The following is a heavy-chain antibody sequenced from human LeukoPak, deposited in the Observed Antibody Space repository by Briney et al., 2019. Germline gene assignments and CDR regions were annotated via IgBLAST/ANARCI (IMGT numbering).Heavy chain of an antibody. V-gene: IGHV4-59*01. Sequence: KTSETLSLTCTVSGGSISDYYWSWIRQPPGKGLEWIGYIYYSGSTTYNPSLKSRVTMSVDTAKNQFSLKLRSVTAADTAVYHCAIGPGYGSGWYLYWGQGTLVTVSS. CDR1: GGSISDYY. CDR3: AIGPGYGSGWYLY. J-gene: IGHJ4*02. D-gene: IGHD6-19*01. CDR2: IYYSGST.